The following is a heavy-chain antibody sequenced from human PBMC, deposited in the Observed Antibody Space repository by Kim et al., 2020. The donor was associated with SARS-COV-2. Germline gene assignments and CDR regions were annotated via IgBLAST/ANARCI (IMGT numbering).Heavy chain of an antibody. V-gene: IGHV6-1*01. CDR2: TYYRSKWYN. Sequence: SETLSLTCAISGDSVSSNSAAWNWIRQSPSRGLEWLGRTYYRSKWYNDYAVSVKSRITINPDTSKNQFSLQLNSVTPEDTAVYYCARNYGGNYYYYYGMDVWGQGTTVTVSS. CDR3: ARNYGGNYYYYYGMDV. J-gene: IGHJ6*02. D-gene: IGHD4-17*01. CDR1: GDSVSSNSAA.